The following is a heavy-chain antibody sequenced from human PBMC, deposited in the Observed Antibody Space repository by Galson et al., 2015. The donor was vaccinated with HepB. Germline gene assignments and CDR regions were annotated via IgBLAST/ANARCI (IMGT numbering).Heavy chain of an antibody. CDR2: IIPILGIA. CDR1: GGTFSSYA. D-gene: IGHD3-22*01. J-gene: IGHJ1*01. Sequence: SVKVSCKASGGTFSSYAISWVRQAPGQGLEWMGRIIPILGIANYAQKFQGRVTITADKSTSTAYMELSSLRSEDTAVYYCARVTGDYYDSSGYNYAEYFQHWGQGTLVTVSS. CDR3: ARVTGDYYDSSGYNYAEYFQH. V-gene: IGHV1-69*04.